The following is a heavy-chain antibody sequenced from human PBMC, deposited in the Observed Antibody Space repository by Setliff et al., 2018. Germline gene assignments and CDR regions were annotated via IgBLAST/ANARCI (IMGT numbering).Heavy chain of an antibody. J-gene: IGHJ5*02. Sequence: SVKVSCKASGGTFDNYGISWVRQAPGQGLEWMGGIIPIFGTRNYAQKFQDRVTIAADESTSSAYMELRSLRSDDTAVYYCARTGYRLAHWFDPWGQGTRVTVSS. CDR3: ARTGYRLAHWFDP. V-gene: IGHV1-69*13. D-gene: IGHD6-13*01. CDR1: GGTFDNYG. CDR2: IIPIFGTR.